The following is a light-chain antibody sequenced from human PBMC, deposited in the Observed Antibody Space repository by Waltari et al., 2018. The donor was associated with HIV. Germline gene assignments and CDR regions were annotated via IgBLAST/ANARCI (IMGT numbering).Light chain of an antibody. Sequence: IVLTPSPGALSLSPGERATLSCRASQRLSSNYLAWYQYKPRQAPRLHVYDASMRATGIPDTVSGGGAGTDFTLTISRLEPEDFAVYYCQQYNSSPLTFGGGTKVEIK. V-gene: IGKV3-20*01. CDR1: QRLSSNY. CDR2: DAS. CDR3: QQYNSSPLT. J-gene: IGKJ4*02.